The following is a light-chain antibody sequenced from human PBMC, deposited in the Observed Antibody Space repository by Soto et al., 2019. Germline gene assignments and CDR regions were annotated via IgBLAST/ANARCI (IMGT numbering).Light chain of an antibody. CDR2: CAS. J-gene: IGKJ5*01. Sequence: IVLTQSTATLSFSPGEIATLSCSSSQSFSNNYLAWYQQKPGQAPRLFIYCASNRAAGVPDRFGGSGSGTDFALTISRLEPEDFAVYYCQQYGSSPPITFGQGTRLGL. CDR1: QSFSNNY. V-gene: IGKV3-20*01. CDR3: QQYGSSPPIT.